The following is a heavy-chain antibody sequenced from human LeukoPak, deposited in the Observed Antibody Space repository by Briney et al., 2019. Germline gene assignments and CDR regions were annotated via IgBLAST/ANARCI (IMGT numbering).Heavy chain of an antibody. CDR1: GGSISSGDYY. CDR3: ARVEAAGKPEYNWFDP. J-gene: IGHJ5*02. D-gene: IGHD6-13*01. V-gene: IGHV4-61*08. CDR2: IYYSGST. Sequence: SETLSLTCTVSGGSISSGDYYWSWIRQPPGKGLEWIGYIYYSGSTNYNPSLKSRVTISVDTSKNQFSLKLSSVTAADTAVYYCARVEAAGKPEYNWFDPWGQGTLVTVSS.